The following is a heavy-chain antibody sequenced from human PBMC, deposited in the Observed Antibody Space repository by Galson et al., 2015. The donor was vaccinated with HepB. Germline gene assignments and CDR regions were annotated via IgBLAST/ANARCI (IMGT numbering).Heavy chain of an antibody. CDR3: AKVLLWFGEEIDY. Sequence: SLRLSCAASGFTFSSYAMSWVRQAPGKGLEWVSAISGSGGSTYYADSVKGRFTISRDNSKNTLYLQMNSLRAEDTAVYYCAKVLLWFGEEIDYWGQGTLVTVSS. CDR1: GFTFSSYA. D-gene: IGHD3-10*01. J-gene: IGHJ4*02. CDR2: ISGSGGST. V-gene: IGHV3-23*01.